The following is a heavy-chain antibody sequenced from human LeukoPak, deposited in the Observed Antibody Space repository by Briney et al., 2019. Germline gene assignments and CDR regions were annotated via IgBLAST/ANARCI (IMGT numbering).Heavy chain of an antibody. J-gene: IGHJ4*02. CDR1: GYTFTGYY. V-gene: IGHV1-2*02. Sequence: GASVKVSCKASGYTFTGYYMHWVRQAPGQGLEWMGWINPNSGGTNYAQKFQGRVTMTRDTSISTAYMELSRPRSDDTAVYYCARAIAVAGTYYFDYWGQGTLVTVSS. D-gene: IGHD6-19*01. CDR3: ARAIAVAGTYYFDY. CDR2: INPNSGGT.